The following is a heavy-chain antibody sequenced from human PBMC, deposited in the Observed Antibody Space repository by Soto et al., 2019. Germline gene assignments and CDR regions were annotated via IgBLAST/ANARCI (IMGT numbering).Heavy chain of an antibody. CDR1: GFTVSSNY. V-gene: IGHV3-66*01. J-gene: IGHJ6*03. CDR2: IYSGGST. CDR3: ARDRVEIVPAATRYYYYYYMDV. D-gene: IGHD2-2*01. Sequence: PGGSLRLSCAASGFTVSSNYMSWVRQAPGKGLEWVSVIYSGGSTYYADSVKGRFTISRDNSKNTLYLQMNSLRAEDTAVYYCARDRVEIVPAATRYYYYYYMDVWGKGTTVTVSS.